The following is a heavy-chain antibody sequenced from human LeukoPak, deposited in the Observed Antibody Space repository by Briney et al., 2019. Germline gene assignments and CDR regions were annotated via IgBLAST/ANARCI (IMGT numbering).Heavy chain of an antibody. CDR3: ARHGGYDRSGYWFDP. CDR2: IHYSGST. V-gene: IGHV4-39*01. Sequence: SETLSLTCTVSGASIGSYYWGWIRQPPGKGLEWIGSIHYSGSTYHNPSLKSRVTISVDTSKNQFSLKLSSVIAADTAVYYCARHGGYDRSGYWFDPWGQGTLVTVSS. J-gene: IGHJ5*02. CDR1: GASIGSYY. D-gene: IGHD3-22*01.